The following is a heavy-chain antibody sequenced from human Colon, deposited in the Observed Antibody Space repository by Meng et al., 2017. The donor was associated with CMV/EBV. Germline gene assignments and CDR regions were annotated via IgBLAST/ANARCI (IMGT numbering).Heavy chain of an antibody. Sequence: GGSLRLSCGGSGFTFDTYNMNWVRQAPGKGLEWVSSISSSSSYIYYADSMKGRFTISRDNANNSLFLQMNSLGAEDTAVYYCARGHDWDYWGQGTTVTVSS. CDR2: ISSSSSYI. CDR3: ARGHDWDY. D-gene: IGHD3-3*01. V-gene: IGHV3-21*01. CDR1: GFTFDTYN. J-gene: IGHJ4*02.